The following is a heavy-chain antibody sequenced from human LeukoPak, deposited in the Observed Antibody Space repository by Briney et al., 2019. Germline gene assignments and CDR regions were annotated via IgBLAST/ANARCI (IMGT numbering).Heavy chain of an antibody. CDR1: GFTFSSYA. J-gene: IGHJ4*02. Sequence: GGSLRLSCAASGFTFSSYAMSWVRQAPGKGLEWVSAISGSGGSTYYADSVKGRFTISRDNSKNTLYLQMNSLRAEDTAVYYCAKGQDYGDYASVFDYWGQGTLVTVSS. CDR2: ISGSGGST. D-gene: IGHD4-17*01. V-gene: IGHV3-23*01. CDR3: AKGQDYGDYASVFDY.